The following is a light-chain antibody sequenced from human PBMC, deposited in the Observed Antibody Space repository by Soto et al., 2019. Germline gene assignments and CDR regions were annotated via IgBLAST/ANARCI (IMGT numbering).Light chain of an antibody. CDR1: QSIGNW. Sequence: DIQMTQSPSTLSASVGDRVTITCRSSQSIGNWLAWYHQKPGKAPNLLIYKASSLESGVPSRFSGSGSGTEFTLTISSLQPDDFATYYCQQYNGTFGQGTRLEIK. CDR3: QQYNGT. J-gene: IGKJ5*01. V-gene: IGKV1-5*03. CDR2: KAS.